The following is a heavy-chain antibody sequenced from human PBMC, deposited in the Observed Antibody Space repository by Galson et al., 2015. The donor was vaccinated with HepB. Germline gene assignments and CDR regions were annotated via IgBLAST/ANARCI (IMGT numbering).Heavy chain of an antibody. J-gene: IGHJ4*02. V-gene: IGHV3-30-3*01. CDR2: ISNDGSNK. D-gene: IGHD6-19*01. CDR3: AREPYSSGWSKRGRYFDY. Sequence: SLRLSCAASGLIFNSYAMTWVRQAPGKGLEWVAFISNDGSNKYYADSVKGRFTISRDNSKNTLYLQMNSLRPEDTAVYYCAREPYSSGWSKRGRYFDYWGQGALVTVSS. CDR1: GLIFNSYA.